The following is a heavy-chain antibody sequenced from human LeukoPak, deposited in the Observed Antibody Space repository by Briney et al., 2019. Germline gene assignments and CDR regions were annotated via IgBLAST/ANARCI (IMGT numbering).Heavy chain of an antibody. D-gene: IGHD5-12*01. CDR2: IYHHGAT. V-gene: IGHV4-4*02. CDR3: ARGPSVAAHLDY. J-gene: IGHJ4*02. CDR1: GGSISSNNW. Sequence: SETLSLTCAVSGGSISSNNWWSWARQPPGKGLEWIGEIYHHGATNYNPSLKSRVTLSVDKSKNQFSLELRSVTAADTAVYYCARGPSVAAHLDYWGQGTLVTVSS.